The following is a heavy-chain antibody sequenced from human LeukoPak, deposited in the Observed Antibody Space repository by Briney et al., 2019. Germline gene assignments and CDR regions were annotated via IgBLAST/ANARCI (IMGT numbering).Heavy chain of an antibody. CDR1: GFTFSSYG. D-gene: IGHD5-18*01. J-gene: IGHJ6*02. V-gene: IGHV3-33*01. Sequence: GGSLRLSCAASGFTFSSYGMHWVRQAPGEGLEWVAVIWYDGSNKYYADSVKGRFTISRDNSKNTLYLQMNSLRAEDTAVYYCARESFQTAMAYYYGMDVWGQGTTVTVSS. CDR3: ARESFQTAMAYYYGMDV. CDR2: IWYDGSNK.